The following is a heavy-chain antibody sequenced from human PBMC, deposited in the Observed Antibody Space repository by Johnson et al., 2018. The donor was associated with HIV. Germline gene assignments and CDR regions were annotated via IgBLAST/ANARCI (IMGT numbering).Heavy chain of an antibody. V-gene: IGHV3-30-3*01. CDR3: ARQQKSQGRGLQFVAFDI. CDR1: GFTFSSYA. Sequence: VQLVESGGGVVQPGRSLRLSCAASGFTFSSYAMHWVRQAPGKGLEWVAVISYDGSNKYYADSVKGRFTISRDNSKNTLYLQMNSLRAEDTAGNYCARQQKSQGRGLQFVAFDIWGQGTMVTVSS. J-gene: IGHJ3*02. CDR2: ISYDGSNK. D-gene: IGHD5-24*01.